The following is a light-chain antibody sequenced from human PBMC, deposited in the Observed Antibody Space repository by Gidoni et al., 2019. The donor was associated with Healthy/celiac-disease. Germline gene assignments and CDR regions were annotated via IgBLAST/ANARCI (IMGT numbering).Light chain of an antibody. V-gene: IGKV4-1*01. CDR1: QSVLYSSNNKNY. J-gene: IGKJ1*01. CDR2: WAS. CDR3: QQYYSTPQT. Sequence: IVMTQSPDSLAVSLGERATINCKSSQSVLYSSNNKNYLAWYQQKPGQPPKLLIYWASTRESGVPDRFSGSGSGTDFTLTISRLQAEDVAVYYCQQYYSTPQTFGQGTKVEIK.